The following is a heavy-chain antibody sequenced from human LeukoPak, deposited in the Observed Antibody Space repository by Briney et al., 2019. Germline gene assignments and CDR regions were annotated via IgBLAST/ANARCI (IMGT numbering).Heavy chain of an antibody. V-gene: IGHV1-46*01. CDR1: GYTFTRHY. J-gene: IGHJ5*02. CDR3: ARDHSDTKPRPNWWFDP. D-gene: IGHD1-1*01. Sequence: ASVKVSCKTSGYTFTRHYVHWVRQAPGQGLEWVGVIGPADGARSYAPRFQGRVTMTRDTSTSTVYMGLSSLRSEDTAVYYCARDHSDTKPRPNWWFDPWGQGTLVIVSS. CDR2: IGPADGAR.